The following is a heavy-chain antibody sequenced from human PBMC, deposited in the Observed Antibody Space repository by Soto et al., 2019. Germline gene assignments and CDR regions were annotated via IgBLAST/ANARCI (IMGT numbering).Heavy chain of an antibody. CDR1: GYTFTSYG. D-gene: IGHD2-2*01. V-gene: IGHV1-18*01. J-gene: IGHJ5*02. Sequence: ASVKVSCKASGYTFTSYGISWVRQAPGQGLEWMGWISAYNGNTNYAQKLQGRVTMTTDTSTSTAYMELRSLRSDDTAVYYCAGVPDVVVPSAPTLIRWFDPWGQGTLVTVSS. CDR3: AGVPDVVVPSAPTLIRWFDP. CDR2: ISAYNGNT.